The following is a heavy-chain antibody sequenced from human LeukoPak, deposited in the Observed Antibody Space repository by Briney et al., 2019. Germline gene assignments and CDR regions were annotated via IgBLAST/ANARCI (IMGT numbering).Heavy chain of an antibody. CDR2: IEPDGSGK. D-gene: IGHD3-10*01. CDR3: VTSWVRQQRDF. Sequence: GGSLRLSCAASGFSFRDYWMSWVRQAPGRGLEWVADIEPDGSGKAYVDSVKGRFTISRDNAQQSLYLQMDTLTAEDTAVYYCVTSWVRQQRDFWGQGTLVTVSS. CDR1: GFSFRDYW. J-gene: IGHJ4*02. V-gene: IGHV3-7*01.